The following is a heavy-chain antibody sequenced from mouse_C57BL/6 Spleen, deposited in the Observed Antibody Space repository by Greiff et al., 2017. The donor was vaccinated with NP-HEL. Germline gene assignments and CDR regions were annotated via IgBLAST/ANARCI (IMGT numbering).Heavy chain of an antibody. Sequence: QVQLQQSGPELVKPGASVKISCKASGYAFSSSWMNWVKQRPGKGLEWIGRIYPADGDTNYNGKFKGKATLTADKSSSTAYMHLSSLTSEDSAVYFCASHYGSSAWFAYWGQGTLVTVSA. CDR3: ASHYGSSAWFAY. D-gene: IGHD1-1*01. J-gene: IGHJ3*01. CDR2: IYPADGDT. CDR1: GYAFSSSW. V-gene: IGHV1-82*01.